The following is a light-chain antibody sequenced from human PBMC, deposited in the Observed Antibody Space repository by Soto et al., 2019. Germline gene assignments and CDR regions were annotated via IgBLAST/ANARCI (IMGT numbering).Light chain of an antibody. V-gene: IGLV2-11*01. Sequence: QSALAQPRSVSGSPGQLLTISCTGTSSEVDDYRYVSWYQQYPGKAPKLVIYDGNKRPSGVPDRFSGSNSGNTASLTISGLQAEDEADYYCCSYVTTPEIFGTGTKVTVL. CDR1: SSEVDDYRY. CDR2: DGN. J-gene: IGLJ1*01. CDR3: CSYVTTPEI.